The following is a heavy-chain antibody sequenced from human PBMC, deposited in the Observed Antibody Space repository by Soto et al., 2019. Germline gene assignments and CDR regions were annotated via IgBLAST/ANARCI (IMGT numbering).Heavy chain of an antibody. CDR3: ASFSRVVVAATQDTTDAFDI. Sequence: GASVKVSCKASGYTFTSYYMHWVRQAPGQGLEWMGIINPSGGSTSYAQKFQGRVTMTRDTSTSTVYMELSSLRSEDTAVYYCASFSRVVVAATQDTTDAFDIWGQGTMVTVSS. CDR2: INPSGGST. J-gene: IGHJ3*02. CDR1: GYTFTSYY. V-gene: IGHV1-46*03. D-gene: IGHD2-15*01.